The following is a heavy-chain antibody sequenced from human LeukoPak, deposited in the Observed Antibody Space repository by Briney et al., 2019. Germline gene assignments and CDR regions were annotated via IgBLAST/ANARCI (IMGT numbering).Heavy chain of an antibody. V-gene: IGHV3-23*01. J-gene: IGHJ4*02. Sequence: GESLKISCAASGFTFSSYAMNWVRQTPGKGLEWVSTLSGSGGRTFYADSVKGRFTISRDNSKNTLYLQMNSLRVEDTAVYFCAKGGDTQGGTFVSWGQGTLVTVSS. CDR2: LSGSGGRT. D-gene: IGHD1-1*01. CDR3: AKGGDTQGGTFVS. CDR1: GFTFSSYA.